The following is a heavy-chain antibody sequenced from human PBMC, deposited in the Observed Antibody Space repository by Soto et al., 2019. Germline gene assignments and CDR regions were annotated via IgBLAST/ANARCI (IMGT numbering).Heavy chain of an antibody. J-gene: IGHJ4*02. CDR3: AGDGDRDYFDY. V-gene: IGHV3-48*03. D-gene: IGHD3-10*01. CDR1: GFTFSSYE. CDR2: ISSSGSTI. Sequence: GGSLRLSCAASGFTFSSYEMNWVRQAPGKGLEWVSYISSSGSTIYYADSVKGRFTISRDNTKNSLYLHMNSLRAEDTAVYYSAGDGDRDYFDYWGQGTLVTVSS.